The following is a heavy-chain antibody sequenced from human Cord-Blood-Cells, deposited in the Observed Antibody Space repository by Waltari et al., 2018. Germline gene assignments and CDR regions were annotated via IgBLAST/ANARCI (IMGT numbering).Heavy chain of an antibody. Sequence: QLQLQESGPGLVKPSETLSLTCTVPGGSISSSSYYWGWIRQPPGKGLEWIGSIYYSVSTYYNPSLKSRVTISVDTSKSQFSLKLSSVTAADTAVYYCARLFTHTKEYSNYDYWGQGTLVTVSS. CDR3: ARLFTHTKEYSNYDY. J-gene: IGHJ4*02. CDR2: IYYSVST. D-gene: IGHD4-4*01. V-gene: IGHV4-39*01. CDR1: GGSISSSSYY.